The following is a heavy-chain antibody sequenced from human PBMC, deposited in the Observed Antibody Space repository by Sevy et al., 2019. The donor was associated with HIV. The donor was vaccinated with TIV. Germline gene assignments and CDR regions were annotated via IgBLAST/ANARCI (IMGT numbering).Heavy chain of an antibody. Sequence: SETLSLTCTVSGGSISSGSYYWSWIRQPAGKGLEWIGRIYNSRSTNYNPSFKSRVTMSVDTSKNQFSLKMSSVTAADTAVYYCARDAGIVVAGGAFDIWGQGTVVTVSS. V-gene: IGHV4-61*02. J-gene: IGHJ3*02. D-gene: IGHD6-19*01. CDR3: ARDAGIVVAGGAFDI. CDR1: GGSISSGSYY. CDR2: IYNSRST.